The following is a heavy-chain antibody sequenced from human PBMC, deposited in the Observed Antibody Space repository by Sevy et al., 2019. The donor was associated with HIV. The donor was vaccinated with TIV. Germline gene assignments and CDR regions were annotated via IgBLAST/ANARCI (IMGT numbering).Heavy chain of an antibody. V-gene: IGHV1-2*02. CDR3: ARENYDILTGPTLGY. J-gene: IGHJ4*02. Sequence: ASVKVSCKASGYTFTGYYMHWVRQAPGQGLEWMGWINPNSGGTNYAQKFQGRVTMTRDTSISTAYMELSRLRSDDTAVYYCARENYDILTGPTLGYWGQGTLVTVSS. CDR1: GYTFTGYY. CDR2: INPNSGGT. D-gene: IGHD3-9*01.